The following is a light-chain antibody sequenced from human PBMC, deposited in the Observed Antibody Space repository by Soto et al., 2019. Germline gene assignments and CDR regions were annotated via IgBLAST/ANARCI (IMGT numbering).Light chain of an antibody. V-gene: IGLV2-14*01. Sequence: QSVLTQPASVSGSPGQSITISCTGTSSDVGGYNYVSWYQQHPGKAPKLMTYDVSNQPSGVSNRFSGSKSGNTASLTISGLQAEDEADYYCSSYTSSSAYVFGTGTKVTVL. J-gene: IGLJ1*01. CDR1: SSDVGGYNY. CDR2: DVS. CDR3: SSYTSSSAYV.